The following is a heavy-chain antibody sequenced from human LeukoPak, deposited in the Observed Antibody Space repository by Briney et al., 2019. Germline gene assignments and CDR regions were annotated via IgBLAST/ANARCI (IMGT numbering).Heavy chain of an antibody. Sequence: ASVKVSCKASGYTFTSYFMHWVRQAPGQGLEWMGWINPNTGGADYTQKFQGRVTMTRDTSISTAYMELSRLRSDDAAVYYCAVKMGYCSSSRCLTGFDYWGQGTLVTVSS. D-gene: IGHD2-2*01. CDR1: GYTFTSYF. V-gene: IGHV1-2*02. J-gene: IGHJ4*02. CDR3: AVKMGYCSSSRCLTGFDY. CDR2: INPNTGGA.